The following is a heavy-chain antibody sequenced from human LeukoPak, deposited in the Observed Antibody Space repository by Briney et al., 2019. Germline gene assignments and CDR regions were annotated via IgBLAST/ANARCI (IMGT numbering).Heavy chain of an antibody. CDR2: INPNSGGT. CDR3: ARGWDSSGWYVY. V-gene: IGHV1-2*02. Sequence: GASVKVSCKASGYTFTGHYMHWVRQAAGQGLEWMGWINPNSGGTNYAQKFQGRVTMNRDTSISTAYMELSRLRSDDRAVYYCARGWDSSGWYVYWGQGTLVTVSS. CDR1: GYTFTGHY. J-gene: IGHJ4*02. D-gene: IGHD6-19*01.